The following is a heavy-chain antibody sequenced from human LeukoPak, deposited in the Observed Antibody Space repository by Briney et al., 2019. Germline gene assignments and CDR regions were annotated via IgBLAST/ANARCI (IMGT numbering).Heavy chain of an antibody. Sequence: PGGSLRLSCAASGFTFSSYSMSWVRQAPGMGLEWVSYISSSGSTIYYADSVKGRFTISRDNAKNSLYLQMNSLRAEDTAVYYCARDSGSSGWYENDIWGQGTMVTVSS. CDR2: ISSSGSTI. V-gene: IGHV3-48*04. J-gene: IGHJ3*02. CDR1: GFTFSSYS. D-gene: IGHD6-19*01. CDR3: ARDSGSSGWYENDI.